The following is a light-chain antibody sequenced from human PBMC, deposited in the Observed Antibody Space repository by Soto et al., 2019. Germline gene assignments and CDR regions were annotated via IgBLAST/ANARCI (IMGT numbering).Light chain of an antibody. CDR2: NAS. J-gene: IGKJ1*01. Sequence: EIVFTKCPGTLSLSPGERATLSCRAIQIVSSNYLAWYQQKPGQAPRLLISNASRRATGIPDRFSGSGSATDFTLTIAGLEPEDFALYYCQQYGTSRPWTFGQGTKVDIK. CDR1: QIVSSNY. CDR3: QQYGTSRPWT. V-gene: IGKV3-20*01.